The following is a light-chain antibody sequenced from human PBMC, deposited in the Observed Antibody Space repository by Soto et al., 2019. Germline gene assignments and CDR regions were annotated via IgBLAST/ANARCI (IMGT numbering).Light chain of an antibody. J-gene: IGKJ5*01. CDR2: GAS. V-gene: IGKV3-20*01. CDR3: QQYRMSPNT. CDR1: LTISDNY. Sequence: EIVLTHSPGTLSLSPGERATLSCRASLTISDNYLAWYQQKAGQAPRLVIFGASSRATGIPDRFSASGSGTDFSLTIRGLKPEDFAVYYCQQYRMSPNTFGQGTRLEIK.